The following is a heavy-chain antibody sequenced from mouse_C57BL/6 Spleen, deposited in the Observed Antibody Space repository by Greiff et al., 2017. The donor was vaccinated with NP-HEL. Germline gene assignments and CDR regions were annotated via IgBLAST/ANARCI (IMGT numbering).Heavy chain of an antibody. CDR1: GYTFTDYY. CDR3: AVYDYDVDY. CDR2: INPNNGGT. V-gene: IGHV1-26*01. J-gene: IGHJ2*01. Sequence: VQLQQSGPELVKPGASVKISCKASGYTFTDYYMNWVKQSHGKSLEWIGDINPNNGGTSYNQKFKGKATLTVDKSSSTAYMELRSLTSEDSAVYYCAVYDYDVDYWGQGTTLTVSS. D-gene: IGHD2-4*01.